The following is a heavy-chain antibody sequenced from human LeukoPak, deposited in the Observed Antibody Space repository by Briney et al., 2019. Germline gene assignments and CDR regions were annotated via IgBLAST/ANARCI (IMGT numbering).Heavy chain of an antibody. D-gene: IGHD3-22*01. V-gene: IGHV3-30*14. Sequence: GGSLRLSCAASGFSFSDYAIHWVRQAPGKGLEWVAVISYDGSNKFYADSVKGRFTISRDNSKNTLYLQMNSLRAEDTAVYYCARDGNYYDSSGYYFFEYWGQGTLVTVSS. CDR2: ISYDGSNK. CDR1: GFSFSDYA. CDR3: ARDGNYYDSSGYYFFEY. J-gene: IGHJ4*02.